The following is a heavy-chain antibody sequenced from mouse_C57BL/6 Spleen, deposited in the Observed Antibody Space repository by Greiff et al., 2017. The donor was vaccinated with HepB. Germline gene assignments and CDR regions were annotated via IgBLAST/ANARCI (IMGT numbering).Heavy chain of an antibody. V-gene: IGHV1-81*01. CDR1: GYTFTSYG. Sequence: VKLVESGAELARPGASVKLSCKASGYTFTSYGISWVKQRTGQGLEWIGEIYPRSGNTYYNEKFKGNATLTADKSSSTAYMELRSLTSEDSAVYFCAREDYGSTAWFAYWGQGTLVTVSA. J-gene: IGHJ3*01. CDR2: IYPRSGNT. CDR3: AREDYGSTAWFAY. D-gene: IGHD1-1*01.